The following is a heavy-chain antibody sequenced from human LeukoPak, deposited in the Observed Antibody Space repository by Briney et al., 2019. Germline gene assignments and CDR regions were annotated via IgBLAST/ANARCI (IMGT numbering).Heavy chain of an antibody. Sequence: GGSLRLSCAASGFTFSSYAMNWVRQAPGKGLEWVSAICGSSGSTYYADSVKGRFTISRDNSKNTLYLQMNSLRAEDTAVYYCAKGSGGSCYSSFDCWGQGTLVTVSS. J-gene: IGHJ4*02. CDR3: AKGSGGSCYSSFDC. CDR1: GFTFSSYA. D-gene: IGHD2-15*01. V-gene: IGHV3-23*01. CDR2: ICGSSGST.